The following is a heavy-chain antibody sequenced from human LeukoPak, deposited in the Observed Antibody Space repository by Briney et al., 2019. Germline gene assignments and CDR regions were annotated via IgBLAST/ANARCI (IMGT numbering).Heavy chain of an antibody. CDR2: IYYSGST. CDR3: ARQGGYYDSSGAFGY. CDR1: GGSISSSSYY. Sequence: SETLSLTCTVSGGSISSSSYYWGWIRQPPGKGLEWIGSIYYSGSTYYNPSLKSRVTISVDTSKNQFSLKLSSVTAADTAVYYCARQGGYYDSSGAFGYWGQGTLVTVSS. D-gene: IGHD3-22*01. J-gene: IGHJ4*02. V-gene: IGHV4-39*01.